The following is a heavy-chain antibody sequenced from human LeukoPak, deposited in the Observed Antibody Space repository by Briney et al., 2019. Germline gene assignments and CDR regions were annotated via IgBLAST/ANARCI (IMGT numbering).Heavy chain of an antibody. J-gene: IGHJ4*02. CDR1: GYTLTELS. Sequence: ASVKVSCKVSGYTLTELSMHWVRQAPGKGLEWMGGFDPEDGETIYAQKFQGRVTITADESTSTAYMELSSLRSEDTAVYYCARGRGGQLAGTSRAPFDYWGQGTLVTVSS. V-gene: IGHV1-24*01. CDR3: ARGRGGQLAGTSRAPFDY. CDR2: FDPEDGET. D-gene: IGHD6-6*01.